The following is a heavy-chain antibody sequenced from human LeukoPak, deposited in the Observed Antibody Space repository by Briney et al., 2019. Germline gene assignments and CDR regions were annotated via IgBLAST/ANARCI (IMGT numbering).Heavy chain of an antibody. Sequence: GGSLRLSCAASGFSFSTYRMSWVRQAPGKGLERVANIKQDGSEKFYVDSVKGRFTISRDNAKNSLYLQMNSLRGEDTAVYYCARDLANRGVSDYWGQGTLVTVSS. J-gene: IGHJ4*02. CDR1: GFSFSTYR. CDR3: ARDLANRGVSDY. V-gene: IGHV3-7*01. CDR2: IKQDGSEK. D-gene: IGHD3-10*01.